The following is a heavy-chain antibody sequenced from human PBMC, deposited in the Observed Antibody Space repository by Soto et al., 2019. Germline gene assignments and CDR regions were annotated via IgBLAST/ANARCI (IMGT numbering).Heavy chain of an antibody. V-gene: IGHV1-2*02. CDR3: GRGRSGQIVIFH. D-gene: IGHD3-3*02. CDR2: IGPESGAT. Sequence: ASVKVSCKASGYTFTGHYIHWVRQAPEQGPEWIGEIGPESGATRYAEKFQGRVTMTLDTSITTVYMELKNLSPDDTAVYYCGRGRSGQIVIFHWGQGTPVTVSS. J-gene: IGHJ4*02. CDR1: GYTFTGHY.